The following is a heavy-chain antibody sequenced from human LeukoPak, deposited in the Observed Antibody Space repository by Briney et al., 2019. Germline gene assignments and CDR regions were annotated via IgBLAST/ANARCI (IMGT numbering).Heavy chain of an antibody. CDR1: GGSFSGYY. V-gene: IGHV4-34*01. D-gene: IGHD3-3*01. CDR3: ARIPRPSWSGYPPAYGMDV. J-gene: IGHJ6*02. Sequence: SETLSLTCAVYGGSFSGYYWSWIRQPPGKGLEWIGEVNHSGSTNYNPSLKSRVTISVDTSKNQFSLKLSSVTAADTAVYYCARIPRPSWSGYPPAYGMDVWGQGTTVTVSS. CDR2: VNHSGST.